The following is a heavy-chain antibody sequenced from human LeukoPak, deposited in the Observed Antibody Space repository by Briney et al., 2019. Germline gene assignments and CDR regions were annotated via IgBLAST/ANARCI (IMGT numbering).Heavy chain of an antibody. CDR3: ARVRMDSSSGVFDY. D-gene: IGHD6-13*01. CDR2: INWNGGST. J-gene: IGHJ4*02. V-gene: IGHV3-20*01. Sequence: PGGSLRLSCAASGFTFSSYAMSWVRQAPGKGLEWVSGINWNGGSTGYADSVKGRFTISRDNAKNSLYLQMNSLRAEDTALYHCARVRMDSSSGVFDYWGQGTLVTVSS. CDR1: GFTFSSYA.